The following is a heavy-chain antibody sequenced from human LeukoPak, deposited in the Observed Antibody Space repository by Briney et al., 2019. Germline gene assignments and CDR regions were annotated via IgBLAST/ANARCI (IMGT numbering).Heavy chain of an antibody. V-gene: IGHV3-48*02. Sequence: GGSLRLSCAASGFTFSSYSMNWVRQAPGKGLEWVSYISSSSSTIYYADSVKGRFTISRGNAKNSLYLQMNSLRDEDTAVYYCARHRSGWYVGGDYWGQGTLVTVSS. CDR3: ARHRSGWYVGGDY. CDR1: GFTFSSYS. J-gene: IGHJ4*02. D-gene: IGHD6-19*01. CDR2: ISSSSSTI.